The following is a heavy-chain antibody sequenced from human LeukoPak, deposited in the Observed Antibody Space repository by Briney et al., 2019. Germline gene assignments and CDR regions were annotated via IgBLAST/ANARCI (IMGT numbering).Heavy chain of an antibody. D-gene: IGHD6-19*01. J-gene: IGHJ4*02. CDR2: IYYSGST. CDR1: GVSISSSSYY. Sequence: NPSETLSLTCTVSGVSISSSSYYWGWIRQPPGKGLEWIGSIYYSGSTYYNPSLKSRVTISVDTSKNQFSLKLGSVTAADTAVYYCARLIAVAGYIDYWGQGTLVTVSS. V-gene: IGHV4-39*01. CDR3: ARLIAVAGYIDY.